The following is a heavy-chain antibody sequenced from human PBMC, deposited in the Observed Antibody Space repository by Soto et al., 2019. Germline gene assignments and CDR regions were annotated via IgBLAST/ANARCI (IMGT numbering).Heavy chain of an antibody. Sequence: QVQLVQSGAEVKKPGSSVKVSCKASGGTFSRYTFTWVRQAPGQGLEWMGRIIPILDIPNYAQNFQGRVTITADTPTATAYMALSGLRSADTAVYYCASHFTGVLVLGTSPPGGDINVSDAWGQGTTVTVSS. D-gene: IGHD2-8*02. CDR2: IIPILDIP. J-gene: IGHJ6*02. CDR3: ASHFTGVLVLGTSPPGGDINVSDA. V-gene: IGHV1-69*02. CDR1: GGTFSRYT.